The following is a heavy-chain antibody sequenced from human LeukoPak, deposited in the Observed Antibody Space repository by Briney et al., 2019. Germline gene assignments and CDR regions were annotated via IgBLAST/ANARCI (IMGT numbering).Heavy chain of an antibody. CDR2: ISTAGDT. CDR3: AVGLRFLLV. J-gene: IGHJ3*01. D-gene: IGHD3-3*01. Sequence: GGSLRLSCAASGFTFSSYDMHWVRQATGKGPEWVSAISTAGDTYYPGSVKGRFTISRENAKNSLYLQMNSLRAGDTAVYYCAVGLRFLLVWGQGTMVTVSS. CDR1: GFTFSSYD. V-gene: IGHV3-13*01.